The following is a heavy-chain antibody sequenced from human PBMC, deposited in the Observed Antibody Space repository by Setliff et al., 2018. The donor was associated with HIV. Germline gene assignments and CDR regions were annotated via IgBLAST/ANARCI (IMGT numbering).Heavy chain of an antibody. CDR3: ARVQSSEYNFWNGAFDP. J-gene: IGHJ5*02. D-gene: IGHD3-3*01. CDR1: GDSITSGTYY. V-gene: IGHV4-61*09. CDR2: ISTSGTT. Sequence: PSETLSLTCTVSGDSITSGTYYWSWIRQPAGMRLEWIGHISTSGTTNYNPSLKSRVTISIDTSNNQFSLKLSSVTAADTAVYYCARVQSSEYNFWNGAFDPWGQGTLVTVSS.